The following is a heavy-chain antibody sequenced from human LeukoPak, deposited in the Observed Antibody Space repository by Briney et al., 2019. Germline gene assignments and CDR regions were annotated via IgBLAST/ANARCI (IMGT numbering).Heavy chain of an antibody. CDR2: INPSGGRT. J-gene: IGHJ5*02. Sequence: ASVKVSCKASGYTFTSYYMHWVRQAPGQGLEWMGIINPSGGRTSYAQKFQGKVTMTRDMSTSTVYMELSSLRSEDTAVYYCARAGYSSGWYENDWFDPWGQGTLVTVSS. CDR3: ARAGYSSGWYENDWFDP. V-gene: IGHV1-46*01. CDR1: GYTFTSYY. D-gene: IGHD6-19*01.